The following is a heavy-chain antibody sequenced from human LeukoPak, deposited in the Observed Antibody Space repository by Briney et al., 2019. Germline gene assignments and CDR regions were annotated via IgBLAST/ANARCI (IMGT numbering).Heavy chain of an antibody. CDR3: AREGSIAVAGGFLNY. CDR1: GYTFTGYY. V-gene: IGHV1-2*02. J-gene: IGHJ4*02. D-gene: IGHD6-19*01. Sequence: GASVTVSCKASGYTFTGYYMHWVRQAPGQGLEWMGWINPNSGGTNYAQKFQGRVTMTRDTSISTAYMELSRLRSDDTAVYYCAREGSIAVAGGFLNYWGQGTLVTVSS. CDR2: INPNSGGT.